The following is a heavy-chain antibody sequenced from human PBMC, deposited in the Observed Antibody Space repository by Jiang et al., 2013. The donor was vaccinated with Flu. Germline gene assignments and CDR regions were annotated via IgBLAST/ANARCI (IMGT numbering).Heavy chain of an antibody. CDR1: GGSISSYY. D-gene: IGHD3-9*01. Sequence: SLTCTVSGGSISSYYWSWIRQPPGKGLEWIGYIYYSGSTNYNPSLKSRVTISVDTSKNQFSLKLSSVTAADTAVYYCARGWYDILTGYANWFDPWGQGTLVTVSS. CDR3: ARGWYDILTGYANWFDP. J-gene: IGHJ5*02. CDR2: IYYSGST. V-gene: IGHV4-59*01.